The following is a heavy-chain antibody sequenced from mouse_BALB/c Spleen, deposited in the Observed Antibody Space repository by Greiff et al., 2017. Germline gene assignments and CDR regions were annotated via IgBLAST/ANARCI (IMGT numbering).Heavy chain of an antibody. CDR2: ISSGGSYT. CDR3: ARQSQMDY. J-gene: IGHJ4*01. V-gene: IGHV5-6*01. CDR1: GFTFSSYG. Sequence: EVKVVESGGDLVKPGGSLKLSCAASGFTFSSYGMSWVRQTPDKRLEWVATISSGGSYTYYPDSVRGRFTISRDNAKNTLYLQMSSLRSEDTAMYYCARQSQMDYWGQGTSVTVSA.